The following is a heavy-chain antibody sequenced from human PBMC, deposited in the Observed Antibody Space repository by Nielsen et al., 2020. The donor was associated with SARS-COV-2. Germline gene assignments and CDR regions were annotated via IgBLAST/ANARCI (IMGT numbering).Heavy chain of an antibody. Sequence: SDTLSLTCAVYGGSFSGYYWSWIRQPPGKGLEWIGEINHSGSTNYNPSLKSRVTISVDTSKNQFSLKLSSVTAADTAVYYCARKTSGSHLRHAFDIWGQGTMVTVSS. CDR2: INHSGST. CDR3: ARKTSGSHLRHAFDI. D-gene: IGHD1-26*01. V-gene: IGHV4-34*01. CDR1: GGSFSGYY. J-gene: IGHJ3*02.